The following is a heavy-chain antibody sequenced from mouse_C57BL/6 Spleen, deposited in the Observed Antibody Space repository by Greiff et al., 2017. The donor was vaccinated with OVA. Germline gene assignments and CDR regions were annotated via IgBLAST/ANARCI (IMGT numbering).Heavy chain of an antibody. Sequence: EVKLMESEGGLVQPGSSMKLSCTASGFTFSDYYMAWVRQVPEKGLEWVANINYDGSSTYYLASLQSRFIISRDNAKNILYLQMSSLKSEDTATYYCARDDDGYHWYFDVWGTGTTVTVSS. CDR3: ARDDDGYHWYFDV. CDR1: GFTFSDYY. V-gene: IGHV5-16*01. J-gene: IGHJ1*03. D-gene: IGHD2-3*01. CDR2: INYDGSST.